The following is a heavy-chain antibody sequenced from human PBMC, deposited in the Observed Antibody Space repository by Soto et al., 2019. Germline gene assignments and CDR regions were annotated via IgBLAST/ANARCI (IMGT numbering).Heavy chain of an antibody. CDR3: ARGSEAWFDP. CDR2: VYSTEIT. CDR1: GDSISSYF. V-gene: IGHV4-59*01. Sequence: SETLSLTCTVSGDSISSYFWSWIRQPPGKGLEWIGYVYSTEITNYNPSLKSRAAMSIDTSKNQFSLKVRSVTAADTAVYYCARGSEAWFDPWGQETLVTVSS. J-gene: IGHJ5*02.